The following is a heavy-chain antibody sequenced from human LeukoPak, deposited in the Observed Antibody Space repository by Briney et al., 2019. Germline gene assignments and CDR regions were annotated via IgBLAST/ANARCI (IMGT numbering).Heavy chain of an antibody. J-gene: IGHJ6*03. CDR2: MNTKSGNT. V-gene: IGHV1-8*03. CDR1: GYTFTRYD. D-gene: IGHD4-23*01. Sequence: ASVKVSCKPSGYTFTRYDINWVRQATGQRLEWMGWMNTKSGNTGYAQKFKGRVTITRNTSISTAYMEVSSLRYEDTAVYYCARRAVDNSYYYYMDVWGKGTTVTVSS. CDR3: ARRAVDNSYYYYMDV.